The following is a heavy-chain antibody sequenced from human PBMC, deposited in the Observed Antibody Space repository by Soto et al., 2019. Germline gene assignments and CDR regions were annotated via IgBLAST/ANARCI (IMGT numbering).Heavy chain of an antibody. D-gene: IGHD3-16*01. CDR2: INWKSDI. Sequence: GGSLRLSCAVSGFTFDDNAMHWVRQAPEKGLEWVSGINWKSDIGYADSVKGRFTISRDNAENSLYLQMNSLRAEDTALYYCAISHDRGGRTTFIYWGQGTQVTVSS. V-gene: IGHV3-9*01. CDR3: AISHDRGGRTTFIY. CDR1: GFTFDDNA. J-gene: IGHJ4*02.